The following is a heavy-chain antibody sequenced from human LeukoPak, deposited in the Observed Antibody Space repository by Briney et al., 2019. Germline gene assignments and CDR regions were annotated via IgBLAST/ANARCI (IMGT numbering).Heavy chain of an antibody. CDR2: IFYSGTT. CDR1: GGSISNRNYY. CDR3: AREVVYGVDSFLNWFDP. D-gene: IGHD4-23*01. J-gene: IGHJ5*02. V-gene: IGHV4-39*07. Sequence: SETLSLTCTVSGGSISNRNYYWGWIRQPPGKGLEWFGSIFYSGTTYYNPSLESRVTISLDTSKNQVSLKLSSVTAADTAVHYCAREVVYGVDSFLNWFDPWGLGTPVTVSS.